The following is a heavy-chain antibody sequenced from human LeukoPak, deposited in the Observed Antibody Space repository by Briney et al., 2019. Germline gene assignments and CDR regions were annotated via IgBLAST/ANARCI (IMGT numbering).Heavy chain of an antibody. CDR3: ARSRVWNDYWGNFDY. CDR2: IYYSGST. V-gene: IGHV4-59*01. D-gene: IGHD3-3*01. Sequence: PGGSLRLSCAASGFTFSSYAMSWVRQAPGKGLEWIGYIYYSGSTNYNPSLKSRVTMSVDMSNNQFSLRLSSVTAADTGVYFCARSRVWNDYWGNFDYWGHGTLVTVSS. J-gene: IGHJ4*01. CDR1: GFTFSSYA.